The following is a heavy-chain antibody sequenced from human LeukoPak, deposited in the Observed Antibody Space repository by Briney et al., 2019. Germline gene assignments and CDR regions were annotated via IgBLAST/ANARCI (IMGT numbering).Heavy chain of an antibody. CDR3: TTVETYALPDY. D-gene: IGHD3-16*01. CDR1: GSTFGDYA. V-gene: IGHV3-49*04. Sequence: GGSLRLSCTASGSTFGDYAMSWVRQAPGKGLEWVGFIRSKAYGGTTEYAASVKGRFTISRDDSKSIAYLQMNSLKTEDTAVYYCTTVETYALPDYWGQGTLVTVSS. CDR2: IRSKAYGGTT. J-gene: IGHJ4*02.